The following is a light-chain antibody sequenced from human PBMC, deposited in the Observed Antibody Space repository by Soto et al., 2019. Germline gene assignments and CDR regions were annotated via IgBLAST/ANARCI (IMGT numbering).Light chain of an antibody. Sequence: QSSLTQPASVSGSPVQSITISCTGTSSDVGAFNYVSWYLQYPGKAPKLMIYEVGNRPSGVSNRFSGSKSGNTASLTISGLQAEDEADYYCCSYARGXIYVVGTGTKVXV. CDR3: CSYARGXIYV. V-gene: IGLV2-14*01. CDR2: EVG. CDR1: SSDVGAFNY. J-gene: IGLJ1*01.